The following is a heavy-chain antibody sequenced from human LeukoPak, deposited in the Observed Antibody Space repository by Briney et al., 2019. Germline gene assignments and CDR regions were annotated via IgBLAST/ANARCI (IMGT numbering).Heavy chain of an antibody. CDR3: ARHLARATVLTPFDY. J-gene: IGHJ4*02. V-gene: IGHV1-69*04. D-gene: IGHD4/OR15-4a*01. CDR2: VIPSLGMV. CDR1: GGTFNSYA. Sequence: ASVNVSCKASGGTFNSYAINWMRQAPGQGLEWMGRVIPSLGMVNYAQKFQGRVTINADKSTSTAYMELSSLRSEDTAVYYCARHLARATVLTPFDYWGQGTLVTVSS.